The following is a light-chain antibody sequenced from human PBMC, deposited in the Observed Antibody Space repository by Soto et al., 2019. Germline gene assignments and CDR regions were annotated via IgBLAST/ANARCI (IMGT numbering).Light chain of an antibody. J-gene: IGLJ2*01. V-gene: IGLV2-14*01. Sequence: QSALTQPASVSGSPGQSITISCTGTSSDVGNYNYVSWYQQRPGKAPTLMIYDVSNRPSGVSNRFSASKSGNTASLTISGLQTDDEADYYCSSYTSTSILVFGGGTKLTVL. CDR3: SSYTSTSILV. CDR2: DVS. CDR1: SSDVGNYNY.